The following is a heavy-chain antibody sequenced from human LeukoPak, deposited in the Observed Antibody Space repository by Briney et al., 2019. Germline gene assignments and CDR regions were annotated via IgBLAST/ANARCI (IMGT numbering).Heavy chain of an antibody. CDR1: GFTFTSSA. J-gene: IGHJ4*02. D-gene: IGHD1-26*01. CDR3: AAVGPKEAIVGATTVGY. CDR2: IVVGSGDT. Sequence: SVKLSCKASGFTFTSSAVQWVRDARGQRLEWIGWIVVGSGDTNYAQKIQERVTIARDMSTSTAYMELSSLRSEDTAVYYCAAVGPKEAIVGATTVGYWGQGTLVTVSS. V-gene: IGHV1-58*01.